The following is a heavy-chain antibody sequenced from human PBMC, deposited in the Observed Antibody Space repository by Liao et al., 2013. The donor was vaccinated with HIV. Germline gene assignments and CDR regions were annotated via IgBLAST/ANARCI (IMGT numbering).Heavy chain of an antibody. J-gene: IGHJ6*03. D-gene: IGHD4-23*01. Sequence: QVQLQESGPGLVKPSETLSLTCTVSGGSISGQFWSWIRQPAGKGLEWIGRIYTGGSTNYNPSLESRVTMSSDTSKNQFSLKLNSVTAADTAVYYCAGGAVVGVYYYYHVDVWGKGTSVTVS. CDR2: IYTGGST. CDR1: GGSISGQF. CDR3: AGGAVVGVYYYYHVDV. V-gene: IGHV4-4*07.